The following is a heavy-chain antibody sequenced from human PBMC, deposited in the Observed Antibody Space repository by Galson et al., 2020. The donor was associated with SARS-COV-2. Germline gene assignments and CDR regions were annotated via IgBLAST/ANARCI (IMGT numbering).Heavy chain of an antibody. J-gene: IGHJ4*02. CDR2: ISYDGSNK. CDR1: GFTFSSYG. V-gene: IGHV3-30*18. Sequence: QLGESLKTSCAASGFTFSSYGLPWVRPAPGKGLEGVAVISYDGSNKYYADSVKGRFTISRDNSKNTLYLQMNSLRAEDAAVYYCAKDLGTDYGGYGSEHWGQGTLVTDSS. D-gene: IGHD4-17*01. CDR3: AKDLGTDYGGYGSEH.